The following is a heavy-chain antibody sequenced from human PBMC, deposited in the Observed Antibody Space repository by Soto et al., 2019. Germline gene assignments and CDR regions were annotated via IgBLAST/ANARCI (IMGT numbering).Heavy chain of an antibody. CDR1: GFTFSSYS. V-gene: IGHV3-21*01. CDR3: ARDMLIGVASAFDI. CDR2: ISSSSSYI. Sequence: EEQLVESGGGLVKPGGSLRLSCAASGFTFSSYSMNWVRQAPGKGLEWVSSISSSSSYIYYADSVKGRFTISRDNAKNSLYLQMNSLRAEDTAVYYCARDMLIGVASAFDIWGQGTMVTVSS. J-gene: IGHJ3*02. D-gene: IGHD6-19*01.